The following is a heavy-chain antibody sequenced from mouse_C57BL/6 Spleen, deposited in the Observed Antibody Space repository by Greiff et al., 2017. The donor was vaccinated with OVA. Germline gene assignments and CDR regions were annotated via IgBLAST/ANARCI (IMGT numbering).Heavy chain of an antibody. CDR2: ISDGGSYT. Sequence: DVTLVESGGGLVKPGGSLKLSCAASGFTFRSYAMSWVRQTPEKRLEWVATISDGGSYTYYPDNVKGRSTIYRDNAKNNQYLQMRHLKSEDTAMYCCAREHYYPYFDDWGQGTTLTVSS. J-gene: IGHJ2*01. CDR1: GFTFRSYA. CDR3: AREHYYPYFDD. D-gene: IGHD1-1*01. V-gene: IGHV5-4*01.